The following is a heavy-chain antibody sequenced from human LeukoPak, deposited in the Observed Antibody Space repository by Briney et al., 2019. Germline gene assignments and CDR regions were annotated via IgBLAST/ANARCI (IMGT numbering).Heavy chain of an antibody. Sequence: QPGGSLRLSCAVSGFTFSSYWMSWVRQAPGKGLEWVANIKQDGSEKYYVDSVKGRFTISRDNAKNSLYLQMNSLRAEDTAVYYCARGFYDSNNYYEDYYFDYWGQGTLVTVSS. J-gene: IGHJ4*02. D-gene: IGHD3-22*01. V-gene: IGHV3-7*01. CDR1: GFTFSSYW. CDR2: IKQDGSEK. CDR3: ARGFYDSNNYYEDYYFDY.